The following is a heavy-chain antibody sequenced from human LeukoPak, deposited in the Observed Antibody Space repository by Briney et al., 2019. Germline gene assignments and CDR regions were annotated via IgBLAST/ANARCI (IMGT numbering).Heavy chain of an antibody. J-gene: IGHJ4*02. CDR1: GGSISSGSYY. CDR3: ARVWHGSDY. D-gene: IGHD3-10*01. CDR2: IYTSGST. V-gene: IGHV4-61*02. Sequence: SETLSLACTVSGGSISSGSYYWSWIRQPAGKGLEWIGRIYTSGSTNYNPSLKSRVTISVDTSKNQFSLKLSSVTAADTAVYYCARVWHGSDYWGQGTLVTVSS.